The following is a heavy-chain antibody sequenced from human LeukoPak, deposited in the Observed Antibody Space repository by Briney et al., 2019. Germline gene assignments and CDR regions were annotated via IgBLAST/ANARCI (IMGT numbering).Heavy chain of an antibody. Sequence: GASVKVSCKASGDSSRTNAIVWLRQAPGQRPEWMGWISAGSGNTKYSQTSQDRLTLTRDTAASTVYMDLSSLRPEDTAVYFCARERDDDPFDIWGQGTLVIVSS. CDR2: ISAGSGNT. CDR3: ARERDDDPFDI. V-gene: IGHV1-3*01. CDR1: GDSSRTNA. J-gene: IGHJ3*02. D-gene: IGHD1-1*01.